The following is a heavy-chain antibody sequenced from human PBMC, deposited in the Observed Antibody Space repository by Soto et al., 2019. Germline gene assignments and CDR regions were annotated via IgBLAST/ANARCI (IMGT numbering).Heavy chain of an antibody. D-gene: IGHD4-17*01. CDR3: ARVLVYGDYAHPGYHYGMDV. V-gene: IGHV3-30-3*01. CDR2: ISYDGSNK. Sequence: PGGSLILSCAASGFTFSSYAMHWVRQAPGKGLEWVAVISYDGSNKYYADSVKGRFTISRDNSKNTLYLQMNSLRAEDTAVYYCARVLVYGDYAHPGYHYGMDVWGQGTTVTVSS. CDR1: GFTFSSYA. J-gene: IGHJ6*02.